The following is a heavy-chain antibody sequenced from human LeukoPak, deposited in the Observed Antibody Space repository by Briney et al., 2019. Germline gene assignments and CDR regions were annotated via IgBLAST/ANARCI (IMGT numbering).Heavy chain of an antibody. CDR3: AVAYSSSWGYFDY. V-gene: IGHV3-23*01. J-gene: IGHJ4*02. CDR2: ISGSGGST. Sequence: PGGSLRLSCATSGFSFDDYGMSWVRQAPGKGLEWVSAISGSGGSTYYADSVKGRFTISRDNSKNTLYLQMNSLRAEDTAVYYCAVAYSSSWGYFDYWGQGTLVTVSS. D-gene: IGHD6-13*01. CDR1: GFSFDDYG.